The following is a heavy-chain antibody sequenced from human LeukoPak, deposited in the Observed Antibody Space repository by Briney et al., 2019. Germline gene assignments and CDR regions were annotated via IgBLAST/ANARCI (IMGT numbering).Heavy chain of an antibody. CDR2: ISYDGSNK. CDR3: AREVDTVRDAFDI. J-gene: IGHJ3*02. Sequence: GGSLRLSCAASGFTFSSYAMHWVRQAPGKGLEWVAVISYDGSNKYYADSVKGRFTISRDNSKNTLYLQMNSPRAEDTAVYYCAREVDTVRDAFDIWGQGTMVTVSS. D-gene: IGHD5-18*01. V-gene: IGHV3-30-3*01. CDR1: GFTFSSYA.